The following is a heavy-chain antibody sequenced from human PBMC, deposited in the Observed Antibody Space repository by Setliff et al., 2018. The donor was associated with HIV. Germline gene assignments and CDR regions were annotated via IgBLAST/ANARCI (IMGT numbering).Heavy chain of an antibody. CDR1: GFNFRSYG. J-gene: IGHJ6*02. D-gene: IGHD3-10*01. CDR3: ARKLRPGHGVDV. Sequence: GGSLRLSCAASGFNFRSYGMTWVRQAPGKGLDWVAHIGSSNHGIHYTASVQGRFTVSRDNANNLLFLQMNNLRVEDTAIYYCARKLRPGHGVDVWGQGTTVTVSS. CDR2: IGSSNHGI. V-gene: IGHV3-48*04.